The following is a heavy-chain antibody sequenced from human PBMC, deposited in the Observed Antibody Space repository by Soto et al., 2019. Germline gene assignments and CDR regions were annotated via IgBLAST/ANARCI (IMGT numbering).Heavy chain of an antibody. Sequence: GGSLRLSCAASGFTFSNYWMNWVRQAPGKGLEWVANIKQDGSEKHYVDSVKGRFTISRDNAKNSMSLQIDSLRAEDTAVYYCARDRGLPAYCSGGSCFGYDYWGQGTLVTVSS. CDR2: IKQDGSEK. D-gene: IGHD2-15*01. CDR1: GFTFSNYW. J-gene: IGHJ4*02. CDR3: ARDRGLPAYCSGGSCFGYDY. V-gene: IGHV3-7*01.